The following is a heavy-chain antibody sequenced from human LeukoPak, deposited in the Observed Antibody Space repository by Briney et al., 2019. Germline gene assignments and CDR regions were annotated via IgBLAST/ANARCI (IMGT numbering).Heavy chain of an antibody. CDR2: ISSSGSTI. D-gene: IGHD3-10*01. CDR3: ARDVTMVRGVTDY. CDR1: GFTFSDYY. J-gene: IGHJ4*02. V-gene: IGHV3-11*01. Sequence: GGSLRLSCAASGFTFSDYYMSWIRQAPGEGLEWVSYISSSGSTIYYADSVKGRFTISRDNAKNSLYLQMNSLRAEDTAVYYCARDVTMVRGVTDYWGQGTLVTVSS.